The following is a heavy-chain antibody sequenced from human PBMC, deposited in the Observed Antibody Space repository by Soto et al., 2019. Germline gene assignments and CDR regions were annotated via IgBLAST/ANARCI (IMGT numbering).Heavy chain of an antibody. CDR1: GFTFSSYA. Sequence: QVQLVESGGGVVQPGRSLRLSCAASGFTFSSYAMHWVRQAPGKGLEWVGVISSDGSNKYYSDSVKGRFTFSRDNSKNTMYLQMNRLRAEDTAVYYCARTHIAVVTAISSDFDYWGLGTLVTVSS. V-gene: IGHV3-30*14. J-gene: IGHJ4*02. D-gene: IGHD2-21*02. CDR2: ISSDGSNK. CDR3: ARTHIAVVTAISSDFDY.